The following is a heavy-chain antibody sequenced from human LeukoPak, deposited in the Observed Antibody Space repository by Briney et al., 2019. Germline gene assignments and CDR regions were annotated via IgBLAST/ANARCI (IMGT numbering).Heavy chain of an antibody. V-gene: IGHV1-2*02. Sequence: ASVKVSCKASGYTFTGYYMHWVRQAPGQRLEWKGWINTNSGGTNYAQTFQRRDTMTRDTSISTAYMELSRLRSDDTAVYYCARYALGWFGEGWGQGTLVTVSS. J-gene: IGHJ4*02. CDR3: ARYALGWFGEG. D-gene: IGHD3-10*01. CDR1: GYTFTGYY. CDR2: INTNSGGT.